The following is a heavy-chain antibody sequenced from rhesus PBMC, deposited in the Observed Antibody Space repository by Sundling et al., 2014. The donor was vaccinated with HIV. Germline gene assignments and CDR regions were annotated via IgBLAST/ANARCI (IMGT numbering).Heavy chain of an antibody. CDR2: MNPSNGNP. CDR3: AKLGSGWNYWFFDL. D-gene: IGHD3-34*01. CDR1: GYIFTSYS. Sequence: QVQLVQSGAEVKKPGASVRLSCKASGYIFTSYSINWVRQAPGQGLEWMGWMNPSNGNPEYAQKFQGRVTMTRDTSTSTAYMELSSLRSEDTAVYYCAKLGSGWNYWFFDLWGPGTPITISS. J-gene: IGHJ2*01. V-gene: IGHV1-200*01.